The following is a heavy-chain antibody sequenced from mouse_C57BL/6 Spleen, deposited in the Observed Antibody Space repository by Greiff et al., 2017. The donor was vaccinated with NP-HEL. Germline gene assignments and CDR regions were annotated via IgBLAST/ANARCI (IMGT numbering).Heavy chain of an antibody. J-gene: IGHJ4*01. Sequence: VQLQQSGAELVRPGTSVKVSCKASGYAFTNYLIEWVKQRPGQGLEWIGVINPGSGGTNYNEKFKGKATLTADKSSSTAYMQLSSLTSEDSAVYFCARKVNYYDYDDYYAMDYWGQGTSVTVSS. V-gene: IGHV1-54*01. CDR1: GYAFTNYL. D-gene: IGHD2-4*01. CDR3: ARKVNYYDYDDYYAMDY. CDR2: INPGSGGT.